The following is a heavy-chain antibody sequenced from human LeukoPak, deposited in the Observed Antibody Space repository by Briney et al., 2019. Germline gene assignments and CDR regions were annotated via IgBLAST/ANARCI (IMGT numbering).Heavy chain of an antibody. Sequence: GGSLRPSCAASGITFSSYWMSWVRQAPGKGLEWVSGINWNGGNTGYADSVKGRFTISRDNVKNSLYLQMNSLRAEDTALYYCARAPGVRYYYYMDVWGKGTTVTVSS. CDR3: ARAPGVRYYYYMDV. CDR1: GITFSSYW. J-gene: IGHJ6*03. D-gene: IGHD2-8*01. CDR2: INWNGGNT. V-gene: IGHV3-20*04.